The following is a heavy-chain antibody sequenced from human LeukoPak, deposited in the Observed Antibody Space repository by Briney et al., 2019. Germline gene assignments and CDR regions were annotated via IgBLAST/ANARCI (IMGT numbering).Heavy chain of an antibody. CDR1: GYTFTGYY. V-gene: IGHV1-2*02. Sequence: ASVKVSCKASGYTFTGYYMHWVRQAPGKGLEWMGWINPNSGGTNYAQKFQGRVTMTRDTSISTAYMELSRLRSDDTAVYYCARDLPLTGLYDYWGQGTLVTVSS. D-gene: IGHD3-9*01. CDR3: ARDLPLTGLYDY. J-gene: IGHJ4*02. CDR2: INPNSGGT.